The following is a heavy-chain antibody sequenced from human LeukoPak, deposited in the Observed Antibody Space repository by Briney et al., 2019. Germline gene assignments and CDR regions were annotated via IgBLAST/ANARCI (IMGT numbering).Heavy chain of an antibody. CDR2: INHSGST. J-gene: IGHJ4*02. CDR3: ARDRGLAAPVSPLDY. V-gene: IGHV4-34*01. CDR1: GGSFSGYY. Sequence: SETLSLTCAVYGGSFSGYYWSWIRQPPGKGLEWIGEINHSGSTNYNPSLKSRVTISVDTSKNQFSLKLSSVTAADTAVNYCARDRGLAAPVSPLDYWGQGTLVTVSS. D-gene: IGHD6-13*01.